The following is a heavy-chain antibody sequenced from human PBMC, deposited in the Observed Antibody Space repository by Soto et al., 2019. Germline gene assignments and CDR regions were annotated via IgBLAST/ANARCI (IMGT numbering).Heavy chain of an antibody. D-gene: IGHD5-12*01. CDR1: GGTFSSYA. J-gene: IGHJ6*02. CDR2: IIPIFGTA. CDR3: ARRLMATNYYYYYGMDV. V-gene: IGHV1-69*01. Sequence: CKASGGTFSSYAISWVRQAPGQGLEWMGGIIPIFGTANYAQKFQGRVTITADESTSTAYMELSSLRSEDTAVYYCARRLMATNYYYYYGMDVWGQGTTVTVSS.